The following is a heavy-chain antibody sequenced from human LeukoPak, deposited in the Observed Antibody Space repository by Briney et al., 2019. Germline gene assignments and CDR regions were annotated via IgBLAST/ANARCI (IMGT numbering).Heavy chain of an antibody. J-gene: IGHJ4*02. CDR1: GGAISGYY. V-gene: IGHV4-4*07. CDR2: VYSSGST. D-gene: IGHD3/OR15-3a*01. CDR3: ARVGSGYDFFDY. Sequence: SETLSLTCTVCGGAISGYYWSWIRQRAGKGLEWLGRVYSSGSTKYNPSLESRVTMSVDTSKNQFSLKLNFVTAADTAVYYCARVGSGYDFFDYWGQGTLVTVSS.